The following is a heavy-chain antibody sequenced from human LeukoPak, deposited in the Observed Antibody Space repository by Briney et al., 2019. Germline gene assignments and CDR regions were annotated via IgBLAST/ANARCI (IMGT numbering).Heavy chain of an antibody. V-gene: IGHV4-59*01. CDR2: IYYSGNT. J-gene: IGHJ5*02. CDR1: GGSISSNY. CDR3: ARAYCSGGSCYSLFDP. Sequence: SETLSLTCTVSGGSISSNYWSWIRQPPGKGLEWIGYIYYSGNTNYNPSVKSRVTISVDTSKNQFSLKLSSVTAADTAVYYCARAYCSGGSCYSLFDPWGQGTLVTVSS. D-gene: IGHD2-15*01.